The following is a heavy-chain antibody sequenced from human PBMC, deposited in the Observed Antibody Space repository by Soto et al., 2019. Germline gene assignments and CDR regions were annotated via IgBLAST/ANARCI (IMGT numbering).Heavy chain of an antibody. D-gene: IGHD3-10*01. CDR2: ILHTGGT. V-gene: IGHV4-30-2*01. CDR1: GGSISGGGFS. J-gene: IGHJ4*02. CDR3: ARLQFGEGFDY. Sequence: SETLSLTCAVSGGSISGGGFSWSWIRQPPGKGLEWIGYILHTGGTQYNPSLKSRVSMPVDKSKNQFSLHLTSVTAADTAVYYCARLQFGEGFDYWGQGALVTVSS.